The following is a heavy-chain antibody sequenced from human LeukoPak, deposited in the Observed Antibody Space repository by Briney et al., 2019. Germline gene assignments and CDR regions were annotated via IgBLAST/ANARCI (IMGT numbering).Heavy chain of an antibody. Sequence: PGGSLRLSCAASGFTFSSYWMSWVRQAPGKGLEWIGTMPYDENVADNEIPSYNPSLKSRVSISADTSKNQLSLKVNSVTAADTASYYCARLTLTGVGGRGWFDAWGQGTLVIVSS. D-gene: IGHD3-3*01. CDR2: MPYDENVADNEIP. CDR1: GFTFSSYW. V-gene: IGHV4-39*01. J-gene: IGHJ5*02. CDR3: ARLTLTGVGGRGWFDA.